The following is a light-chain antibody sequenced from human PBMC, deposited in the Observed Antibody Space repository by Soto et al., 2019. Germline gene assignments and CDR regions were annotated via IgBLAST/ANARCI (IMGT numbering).Light chain of an antibody. CDR1: TSNIGSKI. V-gene: IGLV1-44*01. CDR2: NTN. Sequence: QSVLTQPPSASGTPGQRVTISCSGSTSNIGSKIVTWYQQFPGTAPKLLIYNTNQRPSGVPDRFSASKSGTSASLAIGGLQSEDEAVYYCASWDVSLNAVLFGGGTKLTVL. J-gene: IGLJ2*01. CDR3: ASWDVSLNAVL.